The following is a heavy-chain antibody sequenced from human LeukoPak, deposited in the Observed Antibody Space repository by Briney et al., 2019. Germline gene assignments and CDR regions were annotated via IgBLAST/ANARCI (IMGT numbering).Heavy chain of an antibody. CDR1: GGSFSGHY. CDR3: ATLSIMITFGGVSAWFDP. D-gene: IGHD3-16*01. J-gene: IGHJ5*02. V-gene: IGHV4-34*01. Sequence: SETLSPTCAVYGGSFSGHYWSWIRQPPGKGLEWIGEINHSGSTNYNPSLKSRVTISLDTSKNQFSLKLSSVTAADTAVYYCATLSIMITFGGVSAWFDPWGQGTLVTVSS. CDR2: INHSGST.